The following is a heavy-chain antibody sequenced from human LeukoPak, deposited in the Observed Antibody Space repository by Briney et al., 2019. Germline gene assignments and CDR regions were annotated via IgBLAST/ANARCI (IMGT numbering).Heavy chain of an antibody. J-gene: IGHJ6*03. D-gene: IGHD2-2*01. Sequence: SETLSLTCTVSGGSIGTYYWSWIRQSPGKGLEWIGYIYVTGTRYNPYLQSRVTISVDRSRNQFFLKMSSVTAADTAVYYCARGGSGQEYQLLHYYYYMDVWGKGTTVTVSS. CDR3: ARGGSGQEYQLLHYYYYMDV. CDR1: GGSIGTYY. V-gene: IGHV4-4*09. CDR2: IYVTGT.